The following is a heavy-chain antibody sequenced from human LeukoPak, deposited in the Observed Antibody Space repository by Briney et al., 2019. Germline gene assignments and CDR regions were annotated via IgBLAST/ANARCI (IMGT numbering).Heavy chain of an antibody. CDR3: ARAVGGLLDY. J-gene: IGHJ4*02. V-gene: IGHV3-74*01. CDR2: VSSDGATT. D-gene: IGHD2-15*01. Sequence: GGSLRLSCAVSGFTLSNYWIHWVRQAPGKGLVWVSLVSSDGATTTYADSVKGRFIISRDNVKSTVYLQMSSLRAEDTAVYYCARAVGGLLDYWGQGTLVTVSS. CDR1: GFTLSNYW.